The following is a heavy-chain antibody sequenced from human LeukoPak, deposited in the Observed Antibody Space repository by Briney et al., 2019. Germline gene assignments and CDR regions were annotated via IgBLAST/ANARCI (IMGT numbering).Heavy chain of an antibody. CDR1: GFISSGSS. D-gene: IGHD3-3*01. J-gene: IGHJ6*02. CDR2: IRSKTDNYAT. CDR3: TRRDGDSLDV. V-gene: IGHV3-73*01. Sequence: GSLRLSCAASGFISSGSSMHWVREASGEGVEWVGRIRSKTDNYATAYAASVKGRFTISRGDSENTAYLQMNSLKSEDTAVYYCTRRDGDSLDVWGQGTTVTVSS.